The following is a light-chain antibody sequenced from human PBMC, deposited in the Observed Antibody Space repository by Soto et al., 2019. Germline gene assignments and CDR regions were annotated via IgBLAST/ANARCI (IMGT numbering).Light chain of an antibody. J-gene: IGLJ2*01. CDR1: SSNIGAGYD. V-gene: IGLV1-40*01. Sequence: QAVVTQPPSVSGAPGQRVTIPCTGSSSNIGAGYDVHWYQQLPGTAPKLLIYGNSNRPSGVPDRFSGSKSGTSASLAITGLQAEDEADYYCQSYDSSLSGSKFGGGTKVTVL. CDR3: QSYDSSLSGSK. CDR2: GNS.